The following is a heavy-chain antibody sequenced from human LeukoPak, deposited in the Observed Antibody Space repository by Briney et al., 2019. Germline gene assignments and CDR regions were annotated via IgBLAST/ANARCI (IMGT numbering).Heavy chain of an antibody. J-gene: IGHJ4*02. CDR2: IYSGGST. V-gene: IGHV3-66*01. D-gene: IGHD6-13*01. Sequence: GGSLRLSYAASGLTVSSNFMAWVRQAPGKGLEWVSVIYSGGSTYYAESVEGRFTISRDNSKNTLYLQMNGLRAEDTAVYYCARDGYSSSWYYFDYWGQGTLVTV. CDR3: ARDGYSSSWYYFDY. CDR1: GLTVSSNF.